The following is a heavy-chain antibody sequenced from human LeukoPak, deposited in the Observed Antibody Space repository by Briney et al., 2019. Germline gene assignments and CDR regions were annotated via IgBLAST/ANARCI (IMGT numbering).Heavy chain of an antibody. D-gene: IGHD2-2*01. Sequence: SETLSLTCAVYSGSFSGYYWGWIRQPPGKGLEWIGEINHSGSTNFNPSLKSRVTISLDTSKNQFSLKLSSVTAADTAVYYCARSPCTSSSCYYHYAMDVWGQGTTVTVSS. CDR2: INHSGST. J-gene: IGHJ6*02. CDR3: ARSPCTSSSCYYHYAMDV. V-gene: IGHV4-34*01. CDR1: SGSFSGYY.